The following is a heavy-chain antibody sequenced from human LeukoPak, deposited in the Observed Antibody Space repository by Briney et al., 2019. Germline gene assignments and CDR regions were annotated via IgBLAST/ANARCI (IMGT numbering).Heavy chain of an antibody. CDR1: GGSISSYY. CDR3: ARTPRHDFWSGYYFFDY. J-gene: IGHJ4*02. V-gene: IGHV4-59*01. CDR2: IYYSGST. D-gene: IGHD3-3*01. Sequence: SETLSLTCTVSGGSISSYYWSWIRQPPGKGLEWIGYIYYSGSTNYSPSLKSRVTISVDTSKNQFSLKLSSVTAADTAVYYCARTPRHDFWSGYYFFDYWGQGTLVTVSS.